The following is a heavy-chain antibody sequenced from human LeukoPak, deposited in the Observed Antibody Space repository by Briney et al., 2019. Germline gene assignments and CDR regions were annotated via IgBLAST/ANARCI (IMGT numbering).Heavy chain of an antibody. CDR2: IIPILGIA. J-gene: IGHJ4*02. CDR3: ARDLGGYDYVGFGY. Sequence: ASVKVSCKASGGTFTSYAINWVRQAPGQGLEWMGRIIPILGIANYAQKFQGRVTITADKSTSTAYMELSSLRSEDRAVYYCARDLGGYDYVGFGYWGQGTLVTVSS. V-gene: IGHV1-69*04. CDR1: GGTFTSYA. D-gene: IGHD5-12*01.